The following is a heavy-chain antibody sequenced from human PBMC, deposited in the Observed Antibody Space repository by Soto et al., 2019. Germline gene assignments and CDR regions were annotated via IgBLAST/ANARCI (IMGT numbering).Heavy chain of an antibody. V-gene: IGHV4-39*01. CDR3: APDFWSGYYRNDWFDP. D-gene: IGHD3-3*01. CDR2: IYYSGST. J-gene: IGHJ5*02. Sequence: QLQLQESGPGLVKPSETLSLTCTVSGGSISSSSYYWGWIRQPPGKGLEWIGSIYYSGSTYYNPSLKGRVTISVDTSKNQFSLKLSSVTAADTAVYYCAPDFWSGYYRNDWFDPWGQGTLVTVSS. CDR1: GGSISSSSYY.